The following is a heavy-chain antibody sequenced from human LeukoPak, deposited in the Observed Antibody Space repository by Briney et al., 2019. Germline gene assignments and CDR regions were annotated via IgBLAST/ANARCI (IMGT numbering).Heavy chain of an antibody. CDR3: ASNSYYSDY. V-gene: IGHV3-23*01. D-gene: IGHD5-18*01. CDR1: GFTFSSYA. J-gene: IGHJ4*02. CDR2: ISANSATT. Sequence: GGSLRLSCAGSGFTFSSYAMSWVRQAPGKGLEWVSVISANSATTYYADPVKGRFTISRDNSKNTLYLQMNGLRAEDTAVYYCASNSYYSDYWGQGTLVTVSS.